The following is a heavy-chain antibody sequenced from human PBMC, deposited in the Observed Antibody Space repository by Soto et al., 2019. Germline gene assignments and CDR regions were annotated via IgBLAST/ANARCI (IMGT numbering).Heavy chain of an antibody. Sequence: QVQLLQSETEVKKPGSAVRVSCKASGGTFTTYAMNWVRQAPGQGLEWMGGILPMFDRPRYAQNFQGRVTITVDEPTTTAYMELSSLRSDDTAVYYCTRSIGSGGVIGGFDYWGQGTLVTVSS. J-gene: IGHJ4*02. CDR3: TRSIGSGGVIGGFDY. CDR1: GGTFTTYA. CDR2: ILPMFDRP. V-gene: IGHV1-69*01. D-gene: IGHD3-16*02.